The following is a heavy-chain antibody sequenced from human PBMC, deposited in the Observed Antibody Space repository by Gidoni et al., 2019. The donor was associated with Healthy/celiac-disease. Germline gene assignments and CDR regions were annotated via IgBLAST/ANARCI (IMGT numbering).Heavy chain of an antibody. V-gene: IGHV4-31*03. CDR1: GGSISSGGYY. D-gene: IGHD6-13*01. CDR2: IYYSGST. CDR3: ARDEEGEMSSSQTGGAFDI. Sequence: QVQLQESGPGLVKPSQTLSLTCTVSGGSISSGGYYWSWIRQHPGKGLEWIGYIYYSGSTYYNPSLKSRVTISVDTSKNQFSLKLSSVTAADTAGYYCARDEEGEMSSSQTGGAFDIWGQGTMVTVSS. J-gene: IGHJ3*02.